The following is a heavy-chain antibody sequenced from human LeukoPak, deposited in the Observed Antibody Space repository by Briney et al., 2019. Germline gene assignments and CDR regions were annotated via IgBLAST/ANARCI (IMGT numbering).Heavy chain of an antibody. CDR3: AKGYYDFWSGYYMPGGMDV. J-gene: IGHJ6*02. CDR1: GFTFSSYG. V-gene: IGHV3-30*18. D-gene: IGHD3-3*01. Sequence: GGSLRLSCAASGFTFSSYGMHWVRQAPGKGPEWVAPISYDGSNKYYADSVKGRFTIYRDNSKNTLYLQMNSLRAEDTAVYYCAKGYYDFWSGYYMPGGMDVWGQGTTVTVSS. CDR2: ISYDGSNK.